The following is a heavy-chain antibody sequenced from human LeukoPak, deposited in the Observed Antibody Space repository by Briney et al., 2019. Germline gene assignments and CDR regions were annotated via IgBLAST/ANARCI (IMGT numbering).Heavy chain of an antibody. D-gene: IGHD6-6*01. Sequence: SETLSLTCTVSGGSISSYYWSWIRQPPGKGLEWIGYIYYTGNTNYNPSLKSRITISVDTSKNQFSLKLSSVTAADTGFYYCARSASSSSRSAFDIWGQGTMVTVSS. CDR2: IYYTGNT. CDR3: ARSASSSSRSAFDI. V-gene: IGHV4-59*01. J-gene: IGHJ3*02. CDR1: GGSISSYY.